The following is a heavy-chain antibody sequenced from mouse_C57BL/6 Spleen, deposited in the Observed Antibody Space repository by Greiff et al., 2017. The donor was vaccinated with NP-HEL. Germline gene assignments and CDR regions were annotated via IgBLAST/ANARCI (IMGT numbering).Heavy chain of an antibody. J-gene: IGHJ2*01. D-gene: IGHD4-1*01. V-gene: IGHV1-80*01. CDR3: ARSSGNYFDY. CDR1: GCAFSSYW. CDR2: IYPGDGDT. Sequence: QVQLKESGAELVKPGASVKISCKASGCAFSSYWMNWVKQRPGKGLEWIGQIYPGDGDTNYTGKFKGKATLTADKSSSTAYMQLSSLTSEDSAVYFCARSSGNYFDYWGQGTTLTVSS.